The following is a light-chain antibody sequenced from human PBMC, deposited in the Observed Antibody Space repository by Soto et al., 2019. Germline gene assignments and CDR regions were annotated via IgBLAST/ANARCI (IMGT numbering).Light chain of an antibody. Sequence: DIQMTQSPSTLSASVVDRVTITCRASQSVSSWLAWYQQKPGKAPKLLIYDGSILESGVPLRFSGSGSGTEFTLTISSLQPDDFATYYCQQYYSFPLTFGGGTKVEIK. CDR1: QSVSSW. V-gene: IGKV1-5*01. CDR2: DGS. J-gene: IGKJ4*01. CDR3: QQYYSFPLT.